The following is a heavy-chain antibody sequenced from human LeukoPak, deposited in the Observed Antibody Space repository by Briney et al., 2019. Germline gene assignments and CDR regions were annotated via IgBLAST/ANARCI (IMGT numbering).Heavy chain of an antibody. CDR1: GFTFRNYW. D-gene: IGHD1-1*01. CDR2: IKKNGSEK. CDR3: VRWNNRWDFDY. V-gene: IGHV3-7*05. J-gene: IGHJ4*02. Sequence: GGSLRLSCAASGFTFRNYWMTWVRQAPGKGLHCVAHIKKNGSEKYYVDSVMGRFTISRDNAKTSLYLQMNSLRVEDTAVYYCVRWNNRWDFDYWGQGTLVSVSS.